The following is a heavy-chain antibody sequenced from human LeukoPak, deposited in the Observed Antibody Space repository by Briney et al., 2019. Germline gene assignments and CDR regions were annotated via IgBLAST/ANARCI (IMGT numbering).Heavy chain of an antibody. CDR2: ISSSSGTI. Sequence: GGSLRLSCAASGFTSSSYSMNWVRQAPGKGLEWVSYISSSSGTIYYADSVKGRFTISRDNAKNSLYLQMNSLRAEDTAVYYCARDRVDGDYENWFDPWGQGTLVTVSS. V-gene: IGHV3-48*04. CDR3: ARDRVDGDYENWFDP. CDR1: GFTSSSYS. D-gene: IGHD4-17*01. J-gene: IGHJ5*02.